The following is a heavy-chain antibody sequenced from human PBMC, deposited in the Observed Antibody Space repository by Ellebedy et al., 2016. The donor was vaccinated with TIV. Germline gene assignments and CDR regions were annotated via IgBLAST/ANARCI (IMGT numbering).Heavy chain of an antibody. J-gene: IGHJ4*02. CDR3: ASDHCSGGSCYSAFDY. CDR1: GFTFSGHW. Sequence: GESLKISCAASGFTFSGHWMHWVRQAPGKGLVWVSCIKSDGSITTYADSVKGRFTISRDNAKNTLYLQMNSLRAEDTALYYCASDHCSGGSCYSAFDYWGRGTLVTVSS. CDR2: IKSDGSIT. V-gene: IGHV3-74*01. D-gene: IGHD2-15*01.